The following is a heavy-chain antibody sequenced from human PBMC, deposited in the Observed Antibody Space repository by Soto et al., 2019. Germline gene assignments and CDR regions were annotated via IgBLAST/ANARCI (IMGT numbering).Heavy chain of an antibody. CDR3: AGGPGIAVAGVDF. V-gene: IGHV4-30-4*01. D-gene: IGHD6-19*01. CDR2: IYYSGST. J-gene: IGHJ3*01. Sequence: QVQLQESGPGLVKPSQTLSLTCTVSGGSISSGDYYWSWIRQPPGKGLEWIGYIYYSGSTYYNPSLKSRVTISVDTSKSQVSLRLRSLTAADTALYYCAGGPGIAVAGVDFWGQGTMVTVSS. CDR1: GGSISSGDYY.